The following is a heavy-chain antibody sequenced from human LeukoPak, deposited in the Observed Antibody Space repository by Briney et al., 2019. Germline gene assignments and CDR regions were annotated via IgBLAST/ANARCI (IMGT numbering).Heavy chain of an antibody. Sequence: PSETLSLTCAVYGWSFSGYYWSWIRQPPGKGLEWIGEINHSGSTNYNPSLKSRVTISVDTSKNQFSLKLSSVTAADTAVYYCARVMQQQLGGPYYYYYYMDVWGKGTTVTVSS. J-gene: IGHJ6*03. CDR3: ARVMQQQLGGPYYYYYYMDV. CDR1: GWSFSGYY. CDR2: INHSGST. D-gene: IGHD6-13*01. V-gene: IGHV4-34*01.